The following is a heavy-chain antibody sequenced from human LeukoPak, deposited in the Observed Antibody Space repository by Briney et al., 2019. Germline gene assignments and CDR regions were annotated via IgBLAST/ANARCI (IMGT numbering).Heavy chain of an antibody. CDR2: MYYSGST. J-gene: IGHJ4*02. Sequence: SETLPLTCTVSGASISSYYWSWIRQPPGKGLEWIAFMYYSGSTNHNPSLKSRATISVDTSKNQFSLKLSSVTAADTAVYYCARRSISGNSWDYFDYWGQGTLVTVSS. CDR1: GASISSYY. V-gene: IGHV4-59*08. D-gene: IGHD4-23*01. CDR3: ARRSISGNSWDYFDY.